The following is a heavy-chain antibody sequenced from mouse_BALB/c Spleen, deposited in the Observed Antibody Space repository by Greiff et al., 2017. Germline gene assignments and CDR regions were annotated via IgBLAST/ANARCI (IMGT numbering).Heavy chain of an antibody. CDR1: GFTFSSYA. CDR3: AREGD. CDR2: ISSGGSYT. V-gene: IGHV5-9-4*01. J-gene: IGHJ3*01. Sequence: EVQVVESGGGLVKPGGSLKLSCAASGFTFSSYAMSWVRQSPEKRLEWVAEISSGGSYTYYPDTVTGRFTISRDNAKNTLYLEMSSLRSEDTAMYYCAREGDWGQGTLVTVSA.